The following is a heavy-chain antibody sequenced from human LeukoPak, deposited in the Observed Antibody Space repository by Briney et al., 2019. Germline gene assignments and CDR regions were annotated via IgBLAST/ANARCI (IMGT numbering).Heavy chain of an antibody. D-gene: IGHD3-22*01. J-gene: IGHJ4*02. CDR3: ARGSFAGDIAAAGTAKYYYDSSGYYRRRYYFDY. CDR1: GGSFSGYY. V-gene: IGHV4-34*01. Sequence: SETLSLTCAVYGGSFSGYYWSWIRQPPGKGLEWIGEINHSGSTNYNPSLKSRVTISVDTSKNQFSLKLSSVTAADTAVYYCARGSFAGDIAAAGTAKYYYDSSGYYRRRYYFDYWGQGTLVTVSS. CDR2: INHSGST.